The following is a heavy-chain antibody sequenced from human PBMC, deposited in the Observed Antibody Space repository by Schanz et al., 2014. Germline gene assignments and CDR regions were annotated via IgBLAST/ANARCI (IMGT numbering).Heavy chain of an antibody. Sequence: QLQLQESGSGLVKPSQTLSLTCGVSGGSISSGGSSWNWIRLPPGKGLEWIGYIYDGGSTYYNPSLKSRVTISVDTSKNQFSLRLSSVTAADTAVYYCATVSYDFWSGKDYYSFHMDVWGKGTTVTVTS. D-gene: IGHD3-3*01. CDR3: ATVSYDFWSGKDYYSFHMDV. CDR1: GGSISSGGSS. V-gene: IGHV4-30-2*01. CDR2: IYDGGST. J-gene: IGHJ6*03.